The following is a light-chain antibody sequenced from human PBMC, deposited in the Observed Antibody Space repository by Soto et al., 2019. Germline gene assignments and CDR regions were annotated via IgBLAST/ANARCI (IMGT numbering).Light chain of an antibody. V-gene: IGKV1-9*01. Sequence: DIQFTPSPSFLSAVVGERVTSTFRASQVISTSLAWYQVTPGKAPKLLIYAASTLESGVPSRFSATVSGTEFSLTITSLQPEDFATYYCQQLFDSPITFGQGTRLEIK. J-gene: IGKJ5*01. CDR1: QVISTS. CDR3: QQLFDSPIT. CDR2: AAS.